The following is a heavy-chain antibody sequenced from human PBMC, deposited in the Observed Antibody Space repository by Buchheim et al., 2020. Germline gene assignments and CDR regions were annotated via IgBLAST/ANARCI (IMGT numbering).Heavy chain of an antibody. Sequence: QVQLVESGGGVVQPGRSLRLSCAASGFTFSSYGMHWVRQAPGKGLEWVAVIWYDGSNKYYADSVKGRFTISRDNSKNTLYLQMNSLIAEDTAVYYCARSYSSSWSYYYYYGMDVWGQGTT. D-gene: IGHD6-13*01. J-gene: IGHJ6*02. CDR2: IWYDGSNK. CDR1: GFTFSSYG. CDR3: ARSYSSSWSYYYYYGMDV. V-gene: IGHV3-33*01.